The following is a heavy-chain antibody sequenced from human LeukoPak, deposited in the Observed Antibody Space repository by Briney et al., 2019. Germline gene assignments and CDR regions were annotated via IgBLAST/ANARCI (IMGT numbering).Heavy chain of an antibody. D-gene: IGHD3-16*02. Sequence: GGSLRLSYAASGFTFSSYAMHWVRQAPGKGLEWVAVISYDGNNKYYADSVKGRLTISRDNSKNTLYLQMNSLRAEDTAVYYCARDYLWGSYRYTPLDYWGQGTLVTVSS. CDR2: ISYDGNNK. CDR3: ARDYLWGSYRYTPLDY. V-gene: IGHV3-30*04. CDR1: GFTFSSYA. J-gene: IGHJ4*02.